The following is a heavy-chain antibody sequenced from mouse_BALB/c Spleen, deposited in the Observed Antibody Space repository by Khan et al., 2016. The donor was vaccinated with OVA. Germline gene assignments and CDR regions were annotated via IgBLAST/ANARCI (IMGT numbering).Heavy chain of an antibody. V-gene: IGHV5-17*02. CDR1: GFTFISFG. J-gene: IGHJ1*01. Sequence: EVELVESGGGLVQPGGSRKLSCAASGFTFISFGMHWVRQAPKKGLEWVAYMSSGSSTIYYVDTVKGRFTISRDNPKNTLFLQMTSLRSEDTAMYYCVRSGGNFHWYFDVWGAGTSVTVSS. CDR2: MSSGSSTI. CDR3: VRSGGNFHWYFDV. D-gene: IGHD2-1*01.